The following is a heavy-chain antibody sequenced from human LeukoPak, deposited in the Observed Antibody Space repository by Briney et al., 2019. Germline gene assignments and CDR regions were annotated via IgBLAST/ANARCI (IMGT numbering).Heavy chain of an antibody. V-gene: IGHV3-23*01. CDR1: GFTFSSYA. CDR2: ISGSGGST. J-gene: IGHJ4*02. CDR3: AKRGTSSGWCSFDY. Sequence: GGSLRLSCAASGFTFSSYAMSWVRQAPGKGLEWVSAISGSGGSTYHADSVKSRFTISRDNSKNTLYLQMNSLRAEDTAVYYCAKRGTSSGWCSFDYWGQGTLVTVSS. D-gene: IGHD6-19*01.